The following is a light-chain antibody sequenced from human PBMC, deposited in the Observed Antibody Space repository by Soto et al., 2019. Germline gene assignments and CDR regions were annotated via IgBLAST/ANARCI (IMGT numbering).Light chain of an antibody. Sequence: QSVLTQPPSVSGAPGQRVTISCTGNNSNMGGGYDVHWYQQLPGTAPKLLIYGNNNRPSGVPDRFSGSKSYASASLAITGLQSEDEADYYCHSYDSRLSGSVFGGGTKVTVL. CDR2: GNN. J-gene: IGLJ2*01. CDR3: HSYDSRLSGSV. CDR1: NSNMGGGYD. V-gene: IGLV1-40*01.